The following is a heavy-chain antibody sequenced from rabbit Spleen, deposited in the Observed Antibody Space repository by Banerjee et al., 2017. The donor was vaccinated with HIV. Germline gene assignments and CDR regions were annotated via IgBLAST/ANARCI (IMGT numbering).Heavy chain of an antibody. J-gene: IGHJ4*01. D-gene: IGHD1-1*01. Sequence: QEKLVESGGGLVKPQGSLTLTCKASGFSFSDRDVMCWVRQAPGKGLEWIACIDSGNSGFTYYASWVNGRFTISSHNAQNTLYLQLNSLTAADTATYFCVRKRPYPFNLWGPGTLVTVS. CDR2: IDSGNSGFT. V-gene: IGHV1S45*01. CDR3: VRKRPYPFNL. CDR1: GFSFSDRDV.